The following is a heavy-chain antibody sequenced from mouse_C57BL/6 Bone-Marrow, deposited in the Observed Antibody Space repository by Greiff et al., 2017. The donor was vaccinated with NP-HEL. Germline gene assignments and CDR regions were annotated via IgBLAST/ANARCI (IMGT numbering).Heavy chain of an antibody. V-gene: IGHV6-3*01. J-gene: IGHJ1*03. CDR2: IRLKSDNYAT. Sequence: EVKLVESGGGLVQPGGSMKLSCVASGFTFSNYWMNWVRQSPEKGLEWVAQIRLKSDNYATHYAESVKGRFTISRDDSKSSVYLQMNNLRAEDTGIYYCTGWTVVEGWYFDVWGTGTTVTVSS. CDR3: TGWTVVEGWYFDV. D-gene: IGHD1-1*01. CDR1: GFTFSNYW.